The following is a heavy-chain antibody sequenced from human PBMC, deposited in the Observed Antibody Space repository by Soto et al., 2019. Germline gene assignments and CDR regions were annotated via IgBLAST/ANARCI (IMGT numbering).Heavy chain of an antibody. J-gene: IGHJ5*02. CDR3: ASSSVYAGPLGS. CDR1: GGSISSYY. V-gene: IGHV4-59*01. CDR2: IYYSGST. D-gene: IGHD1-20*01. Sequence: SETLSLTCTVSGGSISSYYWSWIRQPPGKGLEWIGYIYYSGSTNYNPSLKSRVTISVDTSKNQFSLKLSSVTAADTAVYYCASSSVYAGPLGSWGQGTLVTVSS.